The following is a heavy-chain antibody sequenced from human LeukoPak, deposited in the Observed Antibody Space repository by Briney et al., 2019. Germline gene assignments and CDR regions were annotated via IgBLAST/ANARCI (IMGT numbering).Heavy chain of an antibody. CDR3: AWRKLLVTWSDP. V-gene: IGHV5-51*01. CDR1: AYRFATAW. D-gene: IGHD6-6*01. Sequence: RPGEPLTFSAMASAYRFATAWIGCVRQMHGKGLEGMGIISPGDSTTRSNPSFHGPITISARPTTSTSCLQLGSLTASDTAMYYCAWRKLLVTWSDPWGQGTLVTVSS. J-gene: IGHJ5*02. CDR2: ISPGDSTT.